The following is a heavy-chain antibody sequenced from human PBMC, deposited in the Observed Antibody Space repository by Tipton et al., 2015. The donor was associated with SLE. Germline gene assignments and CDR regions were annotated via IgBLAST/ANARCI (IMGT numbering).Heavy chain of an antibody. D-gene: IGHD5/OR15-5a*01. CDR3: ASVVYRSSFHFDY. V-gene: IGHV4-31*02. Sequence: LRLSCAASGFTFSSYAMSWVRQHPGKGLEWIGYMYYSGSTYYNPSLKSRVSISGDTSKNQFSLKLSSVTAADTAVYYCASVVYRSSFHFDYWGQGTLVTVSS. J-gene: IGHJ4*02. CDR2: MYYSGST. CDR1: GFTFSSYA.